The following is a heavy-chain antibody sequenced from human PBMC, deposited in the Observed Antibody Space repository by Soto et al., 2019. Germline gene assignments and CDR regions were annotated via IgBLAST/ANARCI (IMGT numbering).Heavy chain of an antibody. CDR3: ARDEVVYYDSSGYYYPYAFDI. D-gene: IGHD3-22*01. J-gene: IGHJ3*02. CDR2: IWYDGSNK. V-gene: IGHV3-33*01. CDR1: GFTFSSYG. Sequence: GGSLRLSCAASGFTFSSYGMHWVRQAPGKGLEWVAVIWYDGSNKYYADSVKGRFTISRDNSKNTLYLQMNRLRAEDTAVYYCARDEVVYYDSSGYYYPYAFDIWGQGTMVTVSS.